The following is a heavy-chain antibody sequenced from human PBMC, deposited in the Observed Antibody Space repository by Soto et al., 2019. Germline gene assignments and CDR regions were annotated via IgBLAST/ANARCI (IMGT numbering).Heavy chain of an antibody. CDR1: GGSISSGDYY. D-gene: IGHD2-2*02. CDR3: ARDRLYCSTISCYTQDYFFDY. Sequence: SDTLSLTCTVSGGSISSGDYYWSWIRQPPGKGLEWIGYIYYSGSTYYNPSLKSRVTISVDTSKNQFSLKLSSVTAADTAVYFCARDRLYCSTISCYTQDYFFDYWGQGTLATVSS. J-gene: IGHJ4*02. CDR2: IYYSGST. V-gene: IGHV4-30-4*02.